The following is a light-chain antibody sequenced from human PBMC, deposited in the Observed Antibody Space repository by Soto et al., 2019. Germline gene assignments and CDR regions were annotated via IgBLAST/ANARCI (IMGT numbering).Light chain of an antibody. V-gene: IGKV3-15*01. J-gene: IGKJ1*01. Sequence: EIVMTQAPATLSVSPVERATLSGRASQSVGSNLAWYQQKPGQPPSLLIYGTSTRATDIPARFSGSGSGTDFTLTISSLQSEDFAVYYCQQYNYWPRTFGPGTKVDIK. CDR3: QQYNYWPRT. CDR2: GTS. CDR1: QSVGSN.